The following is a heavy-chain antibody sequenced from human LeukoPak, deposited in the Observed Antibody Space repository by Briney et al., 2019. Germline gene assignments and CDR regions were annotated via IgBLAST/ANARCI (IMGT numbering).Heavy chain of an antibody. Sequence: GGSLRLSCAASGFTFSSYAMHWVRQAPGKGLEWVAVISYDGSNKYYADSVKGRFTISRDNSKNTLYLQMNSLRAEDTALYYCARDQVDADSSGWNDYHYYYMDVWGKGTTATVSS. CDR1: GFTFSSYA. D-gene: IGHD6-19*01. CDR2: ISYDGSNK. CDR3: ARDQVDADSSGWNDYHYYYMDV. V-gene: IGHV3-30*04. J-gene: IGHJ6*03.